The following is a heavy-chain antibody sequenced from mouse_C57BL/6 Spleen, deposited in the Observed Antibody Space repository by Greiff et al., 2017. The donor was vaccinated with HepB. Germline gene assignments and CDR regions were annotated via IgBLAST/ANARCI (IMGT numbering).Heavy chain of an antibody. V-gene: IGHV1-55*01. J-gene: IGHJ3*01. CDR3: AREGKQLRPLAY. CDR2: IYPGSGST. D-gene: IGHD3-2*02. CDR1: GYTFTSYW. Sequence: VQLQESGAELVKPGASVKMSCKASGYTFTSYWITWVKQRPGQGLEWIGDIYPGSGSTNYNEKFKSKATLTVDTSSSTAYMQLSSLTSEDSAVYYCAREGKQLRPLAYWGQGTLVTVSA.